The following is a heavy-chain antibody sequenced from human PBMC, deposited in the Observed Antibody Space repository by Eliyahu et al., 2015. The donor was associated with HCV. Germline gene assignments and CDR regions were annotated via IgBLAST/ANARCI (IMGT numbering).Heavy chain of an antibody. Sequence: QVQLQQWGAGLLKPSETLSPXXXXYGGSFSGYSWSWIRXPPGKGLEWIGEIDNSGGTKYNPSLKGRVIISQDTSKNQFSLKLSSVTAADTAVYSCARASNYDQRGMDVWGPGTTVTVSS. V-gene: IGHV4-34*01. D-gene: IGHD4-11*01. CDR3: ARASNYDQRGMDV. CDR2: IDNSGGT. J-gene: IGHJ6*02. CDR1: GGSFSGYS.